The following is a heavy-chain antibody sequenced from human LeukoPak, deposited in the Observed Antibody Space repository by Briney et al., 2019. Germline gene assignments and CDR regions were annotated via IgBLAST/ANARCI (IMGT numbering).Heavy chain of an antibody. V-gene: IGHV3-30*04. CDR2: ISYDGRNK. Sequence: AGGSLRLSCAASGFTFSSYAMHWVRQAPGKGLEWVAVISYDGRNKDYADSVKGRFTISRDNYKKTLYLQMNSLRAEDTAVYYCAREGISWYSFDNWGQGTLVTVSS. J-gene: IGHJ4*02. CDR3: AREGISWYSFDN. CDR1: GFTFSSYA. D-gene: IGHD6-13*01.